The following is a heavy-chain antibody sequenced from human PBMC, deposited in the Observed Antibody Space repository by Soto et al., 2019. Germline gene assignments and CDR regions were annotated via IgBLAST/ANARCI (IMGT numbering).Heavy chain of an antibody. V-gene: IGHV3-7*05. Sequence: GGSLRLSCAASGFTFSSYWMSWVRQAPGKGLEWVANIKQDGSEKYYVDSVKGRFTISRDNAKNSLYLQMNSLRAEDTAVYYCARDGVSGSGRWASVDYWGQGTLVTVSS. CDR1: GFTFSSYW. CDR3: ARDGVSGSGRWASVDY. J-gene: IGHJ4*02. CDR2: IKQDGSEK. D-gene: IGHD3-22*01.